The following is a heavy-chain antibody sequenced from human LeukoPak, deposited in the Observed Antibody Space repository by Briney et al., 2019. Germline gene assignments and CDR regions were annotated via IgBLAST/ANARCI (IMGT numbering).Heavy chain of an antibody. J-gene: IGHJ4*02. Sequence: SVKVSCKASGGTFSSYAISWVRQAPGQGLEWMGGIIPIFGTANYAQKFQGRVTITAGESTSTAYMALSSLRSEDTAVYYCARVMVRGVISYFDYWGQGTLVTVSS. CDR1: GGTFSSYA. CDR3: ARVMVRGVISYFDY. CDR2: IIPIFGTA. V-gene: IGHV1-69*13. D-gene: IGHD3-10*01.